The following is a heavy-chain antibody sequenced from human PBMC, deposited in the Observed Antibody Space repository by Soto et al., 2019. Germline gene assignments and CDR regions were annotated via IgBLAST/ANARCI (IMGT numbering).Heavy chain of an antibody. Sequence: QVHLVQAGAEVKKPGSSVKVSCRASGGTFNRYSISWVRQAPGQGLEWMGRIIPMSGITNYAQKFQGRVMITADKFANTAYMEVSGLRSEDTAMYYCATFYEGDCTTTTCYGDFDYWGQGTLVTVSS. D-gene: IGHD2-2*01. CDR1: GGTFNRYS. J-gene: IGHJ4*02. V-gene: IGHV1-69*02. CDR3: ATFYEGDCTTTTCYGDFDY. CDR2: IIPMSGIT.